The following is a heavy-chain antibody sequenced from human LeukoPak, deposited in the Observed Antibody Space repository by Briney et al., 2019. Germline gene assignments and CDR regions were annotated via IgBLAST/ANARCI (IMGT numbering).Heavy chain of an antibody. D-gene: IGHD1-14*01. V-gene: IGHV3-30*04. CDR2: ISYDGSNK. J-gene: IGHJ4*02. Sequence: PGGSLRLSCAASGFTFSSYAMHWVRQAPGKGLEWVAVISYDGSNKCYADSVKGRFTISRDNSKNTLYLQMNSLRAEDTAVYYCAREVTAIDYWGQGTLVTVSS. CDR3: AREVTAIDY. CDR1: GFTFSSYA.